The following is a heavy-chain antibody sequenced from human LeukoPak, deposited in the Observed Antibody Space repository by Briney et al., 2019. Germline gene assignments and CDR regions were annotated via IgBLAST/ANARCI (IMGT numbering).Heavy chain of an antibody. D-gene: IGHD2-21*01. Sequence: ASVKVSCKASGNTFTTYARNWVRQAPGQRLEWVGWINVGNGDTKYSQEFQGRVTITMDTSASTAYMELSSLRSEDMAVYYCARSLSDFYPNWFDAWGQGTLVTVSS. CDR2: INVGNGDT. CDR3: ARSLSDFYPNWFDA. J-gene: IGHJ5*02. CDR1: GNTFTTYA. V-gene: IGHV1-3*03.